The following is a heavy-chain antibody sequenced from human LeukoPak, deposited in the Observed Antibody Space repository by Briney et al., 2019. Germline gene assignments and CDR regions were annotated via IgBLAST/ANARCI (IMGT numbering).Heavy chain of an antibody. CDR3: ARGLRVGNTGYYFDN. CDR1: GGSISSNY. J-gene: IGHJ4*02. CDR2: IYYSGTT. Sequence: PSETLSLTCTVSGGSISSNYWSWIRQPPGKGLEWMGYIYYSGTTSYNATLKSRVTISVDTSKNQFSLNLNSVTAADTAVYYCARGLRVGNTGYYFDNWGQGTPVTVSS. D-gene: IGHD1-26*01. V-gene: IGHV4-59*01.